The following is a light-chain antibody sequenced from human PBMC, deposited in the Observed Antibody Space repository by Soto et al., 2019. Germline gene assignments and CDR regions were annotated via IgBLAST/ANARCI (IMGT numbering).Light chain of an antibody. Sequence: LVLTQSPATLSLSPGERATLSCRASQSVSSNLAWYQQKPGQAPRLLIYGASTRATGIPARFSGSGSGTEFTLTISSLQSEDFAVYYCQQYNNWPPMTFGQGTKVDIK. CDR1: QSVSSN. V-gene: IGKV3-15*01. CDR2: GAS. CDR3: QQYNNWPPMT. J-gene: IGKJ1*01.